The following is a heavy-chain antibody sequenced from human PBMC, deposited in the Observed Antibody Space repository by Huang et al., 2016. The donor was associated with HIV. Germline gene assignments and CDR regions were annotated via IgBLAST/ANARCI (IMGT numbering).Heavy chain of an antibody. CDR1: GYIFTKYG. D-gene: IGHD1-1*01. V-gene: IGHV1-18*01. CDR2: ISAYNGNT. J-gene: IGHJ5*01. Sequence: QVELVQSGAEVKRPGASVRVSCKAAGYIFTKYGINWVRQAPRQGLEWMGWISAYNGNTNYAEKFQGRVTLTRDTSATTAYMELRDVTSADTAVYYCARDHWYPLQNWFDLWGQGTLVTVSS. CDR3: ARDHWYPLQNWFDL.